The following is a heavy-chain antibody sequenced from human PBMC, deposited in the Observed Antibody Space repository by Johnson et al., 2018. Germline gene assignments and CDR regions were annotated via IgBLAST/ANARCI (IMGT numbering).Heavy chain of an antibody. CDR1: GFTFSNYA. J-gene: IGHJ3*02. D-gene: IGHD5-24*01. CDR2: ISSGDGTGI. Sequence: VQLVESGGGLVQPGGSLRLSCAASGFTFSNYAMHWVRQAPGKRLEYVSGISSGDGTGIFYASSVKGRFTISRDISKNMLYLQMGSLRAEDTAVYYCFAGNARSNDAFDMWGQGTMVIVSS. CDR3: FAGNARSNDAFDM. V-gene: IGHV3-64*01.